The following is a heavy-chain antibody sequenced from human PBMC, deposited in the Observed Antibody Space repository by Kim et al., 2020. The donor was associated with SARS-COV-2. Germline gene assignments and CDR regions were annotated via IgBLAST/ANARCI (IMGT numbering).Heavy chain of an antibody. CDR2: IYYSGST. CDR1: GGSISSSSYY. D-gene: IGHD2-2*01. J-gene: IGHJ4*02. V-gene: IGHV4-39*01. CDR3: ARGPAAPFDY. Sequence: SETLSLTCTVSGGSISSSSYYWGWIRQPPGKGLEWIGSIYYSGSTYYNPSLKSRVTISVDTSKNQFSLKLSSVTAADTAVYYCARGPAAPFDYWGQGTLVTVSS.